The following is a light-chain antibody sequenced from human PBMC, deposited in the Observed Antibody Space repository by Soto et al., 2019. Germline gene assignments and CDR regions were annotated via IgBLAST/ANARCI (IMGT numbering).Light chain of an antibody. Sequence: QSALTQPPSASGSPGQSVTISCTGTSSDVGGYNYVSWYQQHPGKAPKLMIYEVSNRPSGVTDRFSGSKSGNTASSTVSGLLAEDEDDYYCSSYAGSNSVVFGGGTKLTVL. J-gene: IGLJ2*01. CDR2: EVS. CDR1: SSDVGGYNY. CDR3: SSYAGSNSVV. V-gene: IGLV2-8*01.